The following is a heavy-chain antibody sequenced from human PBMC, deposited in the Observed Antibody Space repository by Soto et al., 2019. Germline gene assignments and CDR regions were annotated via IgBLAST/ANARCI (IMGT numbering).Heavy chain of an antibody. CDR2: MFYTGTT. D-gene: IGHD2-2*01. V-gene: IGHV4-30-4*01. CDR1: VGSISSGDYY. J-gene: IGHJ5*02. CDR3: ARVVRFCSSPSCRGRNWFDP. Sequence: SSETLSLTCSVSVGSISSGDYYGSWIRQPPGKGLEWIGYMFYTGTTYYNPSLKSRVAISVDTSKNQFSLKLRSVTAADTAVYHCARVVRFCSSPSCRGRNWFDPWGQGTLVTVSS.